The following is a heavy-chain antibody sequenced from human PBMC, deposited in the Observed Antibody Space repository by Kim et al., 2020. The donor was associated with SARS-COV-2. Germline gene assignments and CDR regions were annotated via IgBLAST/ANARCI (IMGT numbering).Heavy chain of an antibody. CDR3: ARDVFKPDFYYYDMDV. J-gene: IGHJ6*02. D-gene: IGHD3-16*01. Sequence: GRGRVTVSGDNSKNMLYLKMNGLRAEDTAVYYCARDVFKPDFYYYDMDVWGQGTTVTVSS. V-gene: IGHV3-53*01.